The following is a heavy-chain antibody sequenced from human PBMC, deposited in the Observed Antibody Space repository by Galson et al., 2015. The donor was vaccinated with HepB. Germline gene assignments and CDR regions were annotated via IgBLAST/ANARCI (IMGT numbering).Heavy chain of an antibody. CDR1: GFTFSSYS. D-gene: IGHD6-6*01. J-gene: IGHJ6*02. CDR3: ARDTLNQYSSSGYYYYGMDV. V-gene: IGHV3-21*01. CDR2: ISSSSSYI. Sequence: SLRLSCAASGFTFSSYSMNWVRQAPGKGLEWVSSISSSSSYIYYADSVKGRFTISRDNAKNSLYLQMNSLRAEDKAVYYCARDTLNQYSSSGYYYYGMDVWGQGTTVTVSS.